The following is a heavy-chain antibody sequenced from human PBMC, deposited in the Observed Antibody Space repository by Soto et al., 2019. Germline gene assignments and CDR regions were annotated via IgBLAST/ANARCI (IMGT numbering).Heavy chain of an antibody. D-gene: IGHD6-19*01. CDR2: ISGGGGST. CDR1: EFTFSSYA. J-gene: IGHJ4*02. Sequence: SLRLSCAASEFTFSSYAMNWVRQAPGKGLEWVSVISGGGGSTYYADSVKGRFTISRDNSKNTLYLQMNSLRAEDTAVYYCAKEDTYSSGWYYDYWGQGTLVTVSS. V-gene: IGHV3-23*01. CDR3: AKEDTYSSGWYYDY.